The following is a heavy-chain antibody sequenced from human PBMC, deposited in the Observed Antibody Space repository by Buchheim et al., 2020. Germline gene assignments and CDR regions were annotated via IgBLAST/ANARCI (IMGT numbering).Heavy chain of an antibody. V-gene: IGHV4-31*03. CDR3: ARGRAMVRGVETPDYYYGMDV. J-gene: IGHJ6*02. CDR1: GGSISSGGYY. CDR2: IYYSGST. D-gene: IGHD3-10*01. Sequence: QVQLQESGPGLVKPSQTLSLTCTVSGGSISSGGYYWSWIRQHPGKGLEWIGYIYYSGSTYYNPSLKSRVTISVDTSKNQFSLKLSSVTAADTAVYYCARGRAMVRGVETPDYYYGMDVWGQGTT.